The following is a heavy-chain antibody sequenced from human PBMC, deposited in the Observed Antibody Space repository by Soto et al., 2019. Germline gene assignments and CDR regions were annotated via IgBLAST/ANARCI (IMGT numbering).Heavy chain of an antibody. J-gene: IGHJ3*02. CDR1: GFTFSTYA. CDR2: LTPSGGET. V-gene: IGHV3-23*01. CDR3: AHPRGYGVFDAYDI. D-gene: IGHD4-17*01. Sequence: GGSLRLSCVASGFTFSTYAMSWVRQAPGKGLEWVSALTPSGGETYYADSVKGRFTISRDNSMNALYLQMTSLRIEDTAVYCCAHPRGYGVFDAYDIWGQGTMVTISS.